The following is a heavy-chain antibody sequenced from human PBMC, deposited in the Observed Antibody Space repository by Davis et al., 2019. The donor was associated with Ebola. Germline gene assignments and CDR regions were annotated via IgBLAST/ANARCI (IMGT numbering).Heavy chain of an antibody. D-gene: IGHD2-2*01. CDR1: GYTFTGFA. V-gene: IGHV1-3*01. J-gene: IGHJ4*02. CDR3: ARVYCSRTSCQYYFDY. CDR2: INAGNGNT. Sequence: ASVKVSCKASGYTFTGFAIHWVRQAPGQRFEWMGWINAGNGNTEYSQNFQGRVTIIRDTSASTADVELSSLRPEDTAVYYCARVYCSRTSCQYYFDYWGQGTLVTVSS.